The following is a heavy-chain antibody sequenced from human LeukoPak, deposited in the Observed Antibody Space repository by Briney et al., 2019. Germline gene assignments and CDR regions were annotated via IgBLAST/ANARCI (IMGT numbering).Heavy chain of an antibody. V-gene: IGHV4-39*01. Sequence: SETLSLTCTVSGGSISSSSYYWGWIRQPPGKGLEWIGSIFYSGSTYYNPSLKSRVTISVDTSKNQFSLKLSSVTAADTAVYSCARQNPSGGSCCHSDAFDIWGERTIVTVSS. J-gene: IGHJ3*02. CDR1: GGSISSSSYY. CDR2: IFYSGST. CDR3: ARQNPSGGSCCHSDAFDI. D-gene: IGHD2-15*01.